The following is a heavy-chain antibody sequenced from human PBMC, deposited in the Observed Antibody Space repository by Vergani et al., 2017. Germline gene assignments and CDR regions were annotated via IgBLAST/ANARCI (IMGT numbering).Heavy chain of an antibody. CDR2: MSPIFGTA. Sequence: QVQLVQSGAEVKKPGSSVKVSCKASGYTFTSYDINGVRQATGQGLEWMGWMSPIFGTANYAQKFQGRVTLTAEESTSTAYMELSSLRSEDTAVYYCARDNGYYDFWSGAPNWFDPWGQGTLVTVSS. J-gene: IGHJ5*02. D-gene: IGHD3-3*01. CDR3: ARDNGYYDFWSGAPNWFDP. V-gene: IGHV1-69*01. CDR1: GYTFTSYD.